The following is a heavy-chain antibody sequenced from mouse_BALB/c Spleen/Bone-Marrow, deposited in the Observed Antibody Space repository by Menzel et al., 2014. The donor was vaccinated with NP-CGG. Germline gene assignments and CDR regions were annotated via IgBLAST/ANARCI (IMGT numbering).Heavy chain of an antibody. Sequence: EVQLVESGAELVKPGASVKLSCTASGFNIXDTYMHWVEQRPEQGLEWIGRIDPANGNTKYDPKFQGKATITADTSSNTAYLQLSSLTSEDTAVYYCAMYYYGSSLFAYWGQGTLVTVSA. CDR1: GFNIXDTY. J-gene: IGHJ3*01. D-gene: IGHD1-1*01. V-gene: IGHV14-3*02. CDR2: IDPANGNT. CDR3: AMYYYGSSLFAY.